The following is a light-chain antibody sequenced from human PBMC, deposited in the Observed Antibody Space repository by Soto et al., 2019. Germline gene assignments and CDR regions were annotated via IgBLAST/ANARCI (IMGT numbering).Light chain of an antibody. V-gene: IGKV1-5*03. CDR1: QRISRW. J-gene: IGKJ2*01. Sequence: DIQMTQSPSILSASVGDRVNITCRASQRISRWLAWFQQKPGKAPKLLIYKASTLESGVPSRFSGSGSGTEFSLTISSLQPDDFATYYCQHYNNYSYTFGQGTKVEIK. CDR3: QHYNNYSYT. CDR2: KAS.